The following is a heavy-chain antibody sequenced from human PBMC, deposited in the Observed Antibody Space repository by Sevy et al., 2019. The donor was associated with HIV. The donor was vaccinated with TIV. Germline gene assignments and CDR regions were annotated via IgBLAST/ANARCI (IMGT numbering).Heavy chain of an antibody. CDR2: IRYDGSAQ. D-gene: IGHD7-27*01. J-gene: IGHJ4*02. V-gene: IGHV3-30*02. CDR1: GFNFNSYG. Sequence: GGSLRLSCAASGFNFNSYGMHWVRQAPGKGLEWVSFIRYDGSAQNYADSVRGRFTLSRDNSKNTLYLQMNSLRAEDTALYYCVKDPLISLGADLFDSWGQGTLVTVSS. CDR3: VKDPLISLGADLFDS.